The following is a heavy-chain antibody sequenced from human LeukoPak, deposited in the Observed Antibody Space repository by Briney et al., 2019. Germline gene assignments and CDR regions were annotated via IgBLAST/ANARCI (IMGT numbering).Heavy chain of an antibody. D-gene: IGHD3-3*01. V-gene: IGHV3-11*04. CDR2: ISLTGDTI. Sequence: PGGSLRLSCVASGFTFSAYYISWIRQAPGQGLEWVSYISLTGDTIYYADSVKGRFTISRDNAKNSLYLQMNSLRAEDTAVYYCAKDLYSVQSLRFLEWFGYYFDYWGQGTLVTVSS. J-gene: IGHJ4*02. CDR1: GFTFSAYY. CDR3: AKDLYSVQSLRFLEWFGYYFDY.